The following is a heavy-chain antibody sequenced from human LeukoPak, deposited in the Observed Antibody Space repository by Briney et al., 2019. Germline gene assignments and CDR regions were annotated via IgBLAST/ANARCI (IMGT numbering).Heavy chain of an antibody. Sequence: GGSLRLSCAASGFTFSTNAMHWVRQAPGKGLEWMAVISFDGSSDTYADPVEGRFTISRDNSKNTLYLQTNSLRNDDTAVYYCARDSQRGFDYSNSLQYWGQGTPVTVST. D-gene: IGHD4-11*01. CDR1: GFTFSTNA. V-gene: IGHV3-30-3*01. CDR2: ISFDGSSD. CDR3: ARDSQRGFDYSNSLQY. J-gene: IGHJ4*02.